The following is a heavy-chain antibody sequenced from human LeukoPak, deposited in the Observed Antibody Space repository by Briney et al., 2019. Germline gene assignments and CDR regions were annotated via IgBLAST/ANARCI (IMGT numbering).Heavy chain of an antibody. J-gene: IGHJ3*02. CDR3: AKDQYYGHPGAFDI. V-gene: IGHV3-30*04. CDR1: GFTFSSYA. Sequence: GGSLRLSCAASGFTFSSYATHWVRQAPGKGLEWVAVISYDGSNKYYADSVKGRFTISRDNSKNTLYLQMNSLRAEDTAVYYCAKDQYYGHPGAFDIWGQGTMVTVSS. D-gene: IGHD3-10*01. CDR2: ISYDGSNK.